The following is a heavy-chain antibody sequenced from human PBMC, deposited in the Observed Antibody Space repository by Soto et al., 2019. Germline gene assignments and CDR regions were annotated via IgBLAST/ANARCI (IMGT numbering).Heavy chain of an antibody. Sequence: LRLSCAASGFAFNTYWIHWVRQPPGKGLVWVARINGDGSGTTYADSVKGRFTISRDNAKNTLYLQMNSLRVEDTAVYYCARDRQYTMDVWGQGTTVTVSS. CDR1: GFAFNTYW. CDR3: ARDRQYTMDV. V-gene: IGHV3-74*01. CDR2: INGDGSGT. D-gene: IGHD1-1*01. J-gene: IGHJ6*02.